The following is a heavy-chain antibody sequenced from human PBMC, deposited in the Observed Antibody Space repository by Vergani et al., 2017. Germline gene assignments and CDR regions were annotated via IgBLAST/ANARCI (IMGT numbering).Heavy chain of an antibody. CDR3: ARFGYYDFWSGYYTPEYFQH. J-gene: IGHJ1*01. V-gene: IGHV4-34*01. CDR2: INHSGST. CDR1: GGSFSGYY. D-gene: IGHD3-3*01. Sequence: QVQLQQWGAGLLKPSETLSLTCAVYGGSFSGYYWSWIRQPPGKGLEWIGEINHSGSTNYNPSLKSRVTISVDTSKNQFSLKLSSVTAADTAVYYCARFGYYDFWSGYYTPEYFQHWGQGTLVTVSS.